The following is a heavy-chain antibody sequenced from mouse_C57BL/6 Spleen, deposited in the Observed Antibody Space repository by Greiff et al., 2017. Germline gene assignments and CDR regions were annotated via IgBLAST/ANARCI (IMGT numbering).Heavy chain of an antibody. CDR3: ARVLRQGQRGYFDV. CDR1: GYSFTDYN. J-gene: IGHJ1*03. Sequence: EVQLQESGPELVKPGASVKISCKASGYSFTDYNMNWVKQSNGKSLEWIGVINPNYGTTSYNQKFKGKATLTVDQSSSTAYMQLNSLTSEDSAVYYCARVLRQGQRGYFDVWGTGTTVTVSS. CDR2: INPNYGTT. V-gene: IGHV1-39*01. D-gene: IGHD1-2*01.